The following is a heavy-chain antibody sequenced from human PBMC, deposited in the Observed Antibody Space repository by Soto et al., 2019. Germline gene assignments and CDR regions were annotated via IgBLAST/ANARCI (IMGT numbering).Heavy chain of an antibody. CDR3: ARDRKYVWGSYRYSVGAFDI. Sequence: SETLSLTCTVSGGSISSYYWSWIRQPPGKGLEWIGYIYYSGSTNYNPSLKSRVTISVDTSKNQFSLKLSSVTAADTAVYYCARDRKYVWGSYRYSVGAFDIWGQGTMVTVSS. CDR1: GGSISSYY. V-gene: IGHV4-59*01. D-gene: IGHD3-16*02. CDR2: IYYSGST. J-gene: IGHJ3*02.